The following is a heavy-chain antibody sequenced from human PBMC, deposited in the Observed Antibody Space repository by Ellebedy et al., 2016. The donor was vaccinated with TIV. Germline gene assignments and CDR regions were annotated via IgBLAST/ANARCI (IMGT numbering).Heavy chain of an antibody. CDR3: ARGNGETVGAFDI. J-gene: IGHJ3*02. CDR2: IIPIFGTA. V-gene: IGHV1-69*13. D-gene: IGHD2-15*01. CDR1: GYSFASNY. Sequence: ASVKVSCKASGYSFASNYMHWVRQAPGQGLEWMGGIIPIFGTANYAQKFQGRVTITADESTSTAYMELSSLRSEDTAVYYCARGNGETVGAFDIWGQGTMVTVSS.